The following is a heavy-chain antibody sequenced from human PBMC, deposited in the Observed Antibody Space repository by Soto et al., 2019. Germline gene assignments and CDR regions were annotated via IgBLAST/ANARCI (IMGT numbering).Heavy chain of an antibody. V-gene: IGHV4-4*02. D-gene: IGHD3-10*01. Sequence: SETLSLTCAVSGGSINSRYWWSWVRQAPGKGLEWIGEIYHSGRTNYNPSLKSRVTISVDTSKNQFSLNLSSVTAADTAVYYCARDQNGSGNYYTRYFDYWGQGTLVTVS. J-gene: IGHJ4*02. CDR3: ARDQNGSGNYYTRYFDY. CDR1: GGSINSRYW. CDR2: IYHSGRT.